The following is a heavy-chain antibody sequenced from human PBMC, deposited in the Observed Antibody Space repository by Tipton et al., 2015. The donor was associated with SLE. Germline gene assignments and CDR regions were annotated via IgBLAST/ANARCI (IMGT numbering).Heavy chain of an antibody. V-gene: IGHV4-34*01. CDR3: ARASGWPYYFDY. CDR1: GGSFSGYY. D-gene: IGHD6-19*01. J-gene: IGHJ4*02. CDR2: INHSGST. Sequence: TLSLTCAVYGGSFSGYYWSWIRQPPGKGLEWIGEINHSGSTNYNPSLKSRVIISVDTSKNQFSLKLSSVTAADTAVYYCARASGWPYYFDYWGQGTLVTVSS.